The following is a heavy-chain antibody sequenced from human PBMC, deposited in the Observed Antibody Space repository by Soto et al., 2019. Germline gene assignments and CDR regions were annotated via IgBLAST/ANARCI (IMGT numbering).Heavy chain of an antibody. Sequence: GGSLRLSYAASGFTFSSYWMHWVRQAPGKGLVWVSRINSDGSSTSYADSVKGRFTISRDNAKNTLYLQMNSLRAEDTAVYYCARAELEYSSYYFDYWGQGTLVTVSS. D-gene: IGHD6-6*01. J-gene: IGHJ4*02. V-gene: IGHV3-74*01. CDR3: ARAELEYSSYYFDY. CDR2: INSDGSST. CDR1: GFTFSSYW.